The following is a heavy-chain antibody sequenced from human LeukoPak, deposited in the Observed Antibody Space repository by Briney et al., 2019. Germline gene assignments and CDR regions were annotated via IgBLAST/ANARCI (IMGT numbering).Heavy chain of an antibody. D-gene: IGHD6-19*01. V-gene: IGHV3-15*01. J-gene: IGHJ4*02. Sequence: GGSLTLSCAASGFTFSNAWMSWVRQAPGKGLEWVGRFKSKDAGGTTDYAAPVKGRFTISRDNSKNTLYLQMNSLRAEDTAVYYCARDQWGNGWSGSFDSWGQGTLVPVSS. CDR2: FKSKDAGGTT. CDR1: GFTFSNAW. CDR3: ARDQWGNGWSGSFDS.